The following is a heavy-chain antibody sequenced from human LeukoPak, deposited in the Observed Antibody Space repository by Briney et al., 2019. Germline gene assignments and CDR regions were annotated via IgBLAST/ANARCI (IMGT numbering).Heavy chain of an antibody. CDR1: GFTFSSYA. Sequence: GASLRLSCAASGFTFSSYAMSWVRQAPGKGMEWVSVISGTGGGTYYAESVRGRFTSSRDESKNTLYLQMNSLRPEDSAVYYCAKADCSSTSCYGFYGMDVWGKGTTVTVSS. J-gene: IGHJ6*04. CDR2: ISGTGGGT. V-gene: IGHV3-23*01. CDR3: AKADCSSTSCYGFYGMDV. D-gene: IGHD2-2*01.